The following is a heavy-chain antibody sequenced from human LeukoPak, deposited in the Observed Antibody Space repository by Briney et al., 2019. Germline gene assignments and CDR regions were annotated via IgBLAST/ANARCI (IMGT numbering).Heavy chain of an antibody. D-gene: IGHD4-17*01. Sequence: SETLSLTCTVSGGSISPHYWSWIRQPPGKGLEWIGYIYYSGSTNYNPSLKSRVTISVDTSKNQFSLKLRSVTAADTAVYFCARQGPYGDYLDYWGQGTLVTVSS. J-gene: IGHJ4*02. V-gene: IGHV4-59*08. CDR2: IYYSGST. CDR1: GGSISPHY. CDR3: ARQGPYGDYLDY.